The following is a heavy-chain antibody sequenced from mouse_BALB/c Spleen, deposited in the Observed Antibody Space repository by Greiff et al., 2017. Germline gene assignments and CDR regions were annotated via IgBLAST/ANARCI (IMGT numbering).Heavy chain of an antibody. V-gene: IGHV3-8*02. CDR1: GDSITSGY. CDR3: ARPYYGNYWYFDV. CDR2: ISYSGST. D-gene: IGHD2-10*01. Sequence: VQLKESGPSLVKPSQTLSLTCSVTGDSITSGYWNWIRKFPGNKLEYMGYISYSGSTYYNPSLKSRISITRDTSKNQYYLQLNSVTTEDTATYYCARPYYGNYWYFDVWGAGTTVTVSS. J-gene: IGHJ1*01.